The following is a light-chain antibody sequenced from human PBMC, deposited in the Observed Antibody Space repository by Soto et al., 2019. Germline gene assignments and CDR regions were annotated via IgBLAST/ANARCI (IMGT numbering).Light chain of an antibody. CDR2: GAS. J-gene: IGKJ5*01. V-gene: IGKV3-20*01. CDR1: QSVSSSY. CDR3: KQYGSSPLT. Sequence: EIVFTQSPGTLSLSPGERATLSRRATQSVSSSYLAWYQQKPGQAPRLLIYGASSRATGIPDRFSGSGSGTDFTLTISRLETEDFAVYYCKQYGSSPLTFGKGTRLEIK.